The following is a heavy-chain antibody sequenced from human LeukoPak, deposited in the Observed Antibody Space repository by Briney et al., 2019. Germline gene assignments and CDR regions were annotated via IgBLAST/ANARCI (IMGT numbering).Heavy chain of an antibody. V-gene: IGHV3-23*01. CDR2: ISGSGGST. CDR3: ARGATSYMDV. D-gene: IGHD1-26*01. J-gene: IGHJ6*03. CDR1: GFTFSSYA. Sequence: PGGSLRLSCAASGFTFSSYAMSWVRQAPGKGLEWVSAISGSGGSTYYADSVKGRFTISRDNAKNSVSLQMNSLRAEDTAVYYCARGATSYMDVWGKGTTVTVSS.